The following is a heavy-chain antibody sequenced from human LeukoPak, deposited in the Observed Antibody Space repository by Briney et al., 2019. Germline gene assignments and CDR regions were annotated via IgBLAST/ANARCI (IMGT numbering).Heavy chain of an antibody. CDR1: GGSISSYY. CDR2: IYTSGST. V-gene: IGHV4-4*07. D-gene: IGHD3-22*01. J-gene: IGHJ5*02. CDR3: ARDAYFSDSSAYYYVHRWFDP. Sequence: PSETLSLTCTVSGGSISSYYWSWIRQPAGKGLEWIGRIYTSGSTNYNPSLKSRVTMSVDTSKNHFSLNLSSVTAADTAVYYCARDAYFSDSSAYYYVHRWFDPWGQGTLVTVSS.